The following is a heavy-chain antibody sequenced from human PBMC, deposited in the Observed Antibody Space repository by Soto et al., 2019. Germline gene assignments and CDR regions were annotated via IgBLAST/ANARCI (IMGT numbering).Heavy chain of an antibody. CDR3: AKGRETVVATSLIDY. CDR2: ISGSGGST. CDR1: GFTFSSYA. J-gene: IGHJ4*02. V-gene: IGHV3-23*01. D-gene: IGHD5-12*01. Sequence: GGSLRLSCAASGFTFSSYAMSWVRQAPGKGLEWVSAISGSGGSTYYADSVKGRFTISRENSKNTLYLQMNSLRAEDTAVYYCAKGRETVVATSLIDYWGQGTLVTVSS.